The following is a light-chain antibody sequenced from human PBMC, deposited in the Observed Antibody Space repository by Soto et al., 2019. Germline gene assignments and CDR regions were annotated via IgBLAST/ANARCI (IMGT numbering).Light chain of an antibody. V-gene: IGKV1-5*03. J-gene: IGKJ1*01. CDR2: NAS. Sequence: DIDVTQSPCTLSASIGERVTITCRASHSISSWLAWYQQKPGKAPKLLIYNASSLESGVPSRFSGSGSGTEFTLTISSLQPDDFATYYCQQYNSYPGTFGQGTKVDIK. CDR1: HSISSW. CDR3: QQYNSYPGT.